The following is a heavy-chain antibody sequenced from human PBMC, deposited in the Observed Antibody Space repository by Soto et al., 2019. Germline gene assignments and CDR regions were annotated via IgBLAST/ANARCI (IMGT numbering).Heavy chain of an antibody. CDR1: GFTFSSYW. CDR3: ARGGSLNSYFDL. D-gene: IGHD1-26*01. Sequence: EVPLVESGGGLVQPGGSLRLSCAASGFTFSSYWMHWVRQAPGKGLVWVSRINSDGSSTSYADSVKGRFTISRDNAKNTLYLQMNSLGVEDTAVYYYARGGSLNSYFDLWGRGTLVTVSS. CDR2: INSDGSST. J-gene: IGHJ2*01. V-gene: IGHV3-74*01.